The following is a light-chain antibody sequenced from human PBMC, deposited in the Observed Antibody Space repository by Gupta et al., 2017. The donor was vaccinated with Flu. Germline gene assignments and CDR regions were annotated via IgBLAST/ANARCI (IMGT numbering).Light chain of an antibody. J-gene: IGLJ3*02. Sequence: SVTISCAGTISDVGGYNYVSWYQQHPGKAPKLMISDVTKRPSGVPDRFSGSKSGNTASLTISGLQADDEADYYCCSYADVSPVQFGGGTKLTVL. CDR2: DVT. CDR3: CSYADVSPVQ. CDR1: ISDVGGYNY. V-gene: IGLV2-11*03.